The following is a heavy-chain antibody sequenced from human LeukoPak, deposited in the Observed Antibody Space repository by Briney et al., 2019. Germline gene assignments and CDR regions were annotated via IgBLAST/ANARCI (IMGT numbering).Heavy chain of an antibody. Sequence: SETLSLTCTVSGDSISNYYWSWIRQPPGKGLEWIGYINYSGSTNYNPSLKSRVTISVDTSKNQFSLKLSSVTAADTAVYYCARSASYYESSGYYPYDAFGIWGQGTMVTVSS. CDR2: INYSGST. CDR3: ARSASYYESSGYYPYDAFGI. D-gene: IGHD3-22*01. J-gene: IGHJ3*02. V-gene: IGHV4-59*01. CDR1: GDSISNYY.